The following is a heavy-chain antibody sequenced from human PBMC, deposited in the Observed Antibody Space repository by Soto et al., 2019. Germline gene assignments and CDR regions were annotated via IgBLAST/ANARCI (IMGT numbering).Heavy chain of an antibody. CDR3: ARMRNYCSGGSCHDAFDI. Sequence: QVQLQESGPGLVKPSETLSLTCTVSGGYISSYYWSWIRQPPGKGLEWIGYIYYSGSTNYNPSLKSRVTISVDTSKHQFSLKLSSVTAADTAVYYCARMRNYCSGGSCHDAFDIWGQGTMVTVSS. D-gene: IGHD2-15*01. CDR2: IYYSGST. V-gene: IGHV4-59*01. J-gene: IGHJ3*02. CDR1: GGYISSYY.